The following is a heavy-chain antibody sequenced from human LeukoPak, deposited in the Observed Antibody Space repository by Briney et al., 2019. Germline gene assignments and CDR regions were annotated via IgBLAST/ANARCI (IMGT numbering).Heavy chain of an antibody. J-gene: IGHJ4*02. CDR1: GGAFTNYY. V-gene: IGHV4-34*01. CDR3: VRRAFGPRWQFLYEKKYYFDY. Sequence: SETLSLTCAVYGGAFTNYYWSWIRQPPGKGLEWIGEINHSGSGNYNPSLKPRLMMSVDTSKSQISLRLTSVTAADTAVYYCVRRAFGPRWQFLYEKKYYFDYWARGTLVTVSS. D-gene: IGHD4-23*01. CDR2: INHSGSG.